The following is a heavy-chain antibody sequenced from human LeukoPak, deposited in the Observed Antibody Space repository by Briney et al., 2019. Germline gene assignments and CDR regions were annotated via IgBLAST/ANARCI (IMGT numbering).Heavy chain of an antibody. D-gene: IGHD3-22*01. Sequence: SVKVSCKASVGTFSSYTISWVRQAPGQGLEWMGRIIPILGIANYAQKFQGRVTITADKSTSTAYMELSSLRSEDTAVYYCARDHHYYDSHWYFDLWGRGTLVTVSS. CDR3: ARDHHYYDSHWYFDL. V-gene: IGHV1-69*04. CDR1: VGTFSSYT. CDR2: IIPILGIA. J-gene: IGHJ2*01.